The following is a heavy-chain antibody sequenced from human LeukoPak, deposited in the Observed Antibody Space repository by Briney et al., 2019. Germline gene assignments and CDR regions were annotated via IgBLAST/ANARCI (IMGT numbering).Heavy chain of an antibody. J-gene: IGHJ4*02. CDR3: ALGLLWFGELSGFDY. Sequence: PSETLSLTCAVSGYSISSGYHWGWIRQPPGKGLEWIGSIYHSGSTYYNPSLKSRVTISVDTSKNQFSLKLSSVTAADTAVYYCALGLLWFGELSGFDYWGQGTLVTVSS. V-gene: IGHV4-38-2*01. CDR1: GYSISSGYH. D-gene: IGHD3-10*01. CDR2: IYHSGST.